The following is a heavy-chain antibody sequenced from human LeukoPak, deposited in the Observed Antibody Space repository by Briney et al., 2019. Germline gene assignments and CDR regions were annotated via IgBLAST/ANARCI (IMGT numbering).Heavy chain of an antibody. CDR3: ARGPLRRDGYNPPAP. D-gene: IGHD5-24*01. CDR2: INHSGST. Sequence: SETLSLTCAVYGGSFCGYYWIWIRQPPGKGLEWIGEINHSGSTNYNPSLKSRVTISVDTSKNQFSLKLRSVTAADTAVYYCARGPLRRDGYNPPAPWGQGTLVTVSS. J-gene: IGHJ4*02. V-gene: IGHV4-34*01. CDR1: GGSFCGYY.